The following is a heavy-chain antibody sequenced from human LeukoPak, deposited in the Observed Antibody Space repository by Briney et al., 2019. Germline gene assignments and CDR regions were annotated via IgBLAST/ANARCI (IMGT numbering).Heavy chain of an antibody. CDR1: GGSISSGGYY. J-gene: IGHJ6*03. V-gene: IGHV4-31*03. Sequence: PSQTLSLTCTVSGGSISSGGYYWSWIRQHPGKGLEWIGYIYYSGSTYYNPSLKSRVTISVDTSKNQFSLKLSSVTAADTAVYYCAQGGDYYYYYMDVWGKGTTVTVSS. CDR3: AQGGDYYYYYMDV. CDR2: IYYSGST. D-gene: IGHD3-10*01.